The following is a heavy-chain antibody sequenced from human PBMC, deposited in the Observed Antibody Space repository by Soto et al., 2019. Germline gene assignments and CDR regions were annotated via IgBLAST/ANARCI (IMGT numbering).Heavy chain of an antibody. CDR1: GGSISSGGYY. J-gene: IGHJ5*02. CDR2: IYYSGST. V-gene: IGHV4-31*03. Sequence: SETLSLTCTVSGGSISSGGYYWSWIRQHPGKGLEWIGYIYYSGSTYYNPSLKSRVTISVDTSKNQFSLKLSSVTAADTAVYYCARDRSVTIFGVVVGNWFDPWGQGTLVSVSS. CDR3: ARDRSVTIFGVVVGNWFDP. D-gene: IGHD3-3*01.